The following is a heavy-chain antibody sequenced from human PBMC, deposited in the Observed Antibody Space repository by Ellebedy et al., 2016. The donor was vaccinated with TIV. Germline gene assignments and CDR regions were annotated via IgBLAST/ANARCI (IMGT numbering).Heavy chain of an antibody. Sequence: GESLKISXVASGFTFSSYAMSWVRQAPGKGLEWVSIISGDGDSTYYADSVKGRLTISRDNSKNTLYLQMHSLRAEDTALYYCAKDRGSRYSYGHDYWGPGTLVTVSS. V-gene: IGHV3-23*01. CDR2: ISGDGDST. J-gene: IGHJ4*02. CDR1: GFTFSSYA. D-gene: IGHD5-18*01. CDR3: AKDRGSRYSYGHDY.